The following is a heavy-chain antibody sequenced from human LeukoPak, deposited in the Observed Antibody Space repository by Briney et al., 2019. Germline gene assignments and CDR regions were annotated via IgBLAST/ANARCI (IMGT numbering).Heavy chain of an antibody. CDR3: ARDLGMVRGVPPFDY. J-gene: IGHJ4*02. V-gene: IGHV3-7*01. CDR2: IKQAGSEK. D-gene: IGHD3-10*01. CDR1: GFTFSSYW. Sequence: HGGSLRLSCAASGFTFSSYWMSWVRQAPGKGLEWVANIKQAGSEKYYVDSVKGRFTISRDNAKNSLYLQMSSLRAEDTAVYYCARDLGMVRGVPPFDYWGQGTLVTVSS.